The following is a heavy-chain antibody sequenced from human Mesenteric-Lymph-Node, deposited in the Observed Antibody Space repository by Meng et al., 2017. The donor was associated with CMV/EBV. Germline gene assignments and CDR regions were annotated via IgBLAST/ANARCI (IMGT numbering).Heavy chain of an antibody. CDR1: GGPFSGYY. Sequence: SETLSLTCAVYGGPFSGYYWSWIRQPPGKGLEWIGQINDLGSTHYNPSLKGRVTMSVDTSKNQFSLKLSSVTAADTAVYYCARVRASGWYRAWFDPWGQGTLVTVSS. CDR3: ARVRASGWYRAWFDP. J-gene: IGHJ5*02. D-gene: IGHD6-19*01. CDR2: INDLGST. V-gene: IGHV4-34*01.